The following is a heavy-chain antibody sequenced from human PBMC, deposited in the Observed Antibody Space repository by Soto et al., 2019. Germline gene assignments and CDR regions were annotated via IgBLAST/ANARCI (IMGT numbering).Heavy chain of an antibody. J-gene: IGHJ4*02. Sequence: EVQLVESGGGLVQPGRSLRLSCAASGFTFDDHAMHWDRQAPGKGLEWVSGVNWNSRSIDYADSVKGRFTISRDNAKNSLYLQMNRLRPEDTALYYCAKDHGGRSWYGGIDYWGQGTLVTVSS. CDR2: VNWNSRSI. D-gene: IGHD6-13*01. CDR1: GFTFDDHA. CDR3: AKDHGGRSWYGGIDY. V-gene: IGHV3-9*01.